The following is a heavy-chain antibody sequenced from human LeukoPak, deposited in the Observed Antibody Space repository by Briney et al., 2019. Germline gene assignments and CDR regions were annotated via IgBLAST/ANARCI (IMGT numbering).Heavy chain of an antibody. J-gene: IGHJ6*03. Sequence: GASVKVSCKASGYSFTSYYMHWVRQAPGQGLEWMGWINPNSGGTHYAQKFQGRVTMTRDTSISTAYMELNSLRAEDTAVYYCAKDDSPLSDFMDVWGKGTTVTISS. CDR2: INPNSGGT. D-gene: IGHD2/OR15-2a*01. CDR3: AKDDSPLSDFMDV. CDR1: GYSFTSYY. V-gene: IGHV1-2*02.